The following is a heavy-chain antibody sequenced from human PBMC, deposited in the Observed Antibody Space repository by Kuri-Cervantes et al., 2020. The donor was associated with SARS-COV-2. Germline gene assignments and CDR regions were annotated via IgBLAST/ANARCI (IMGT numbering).Heavy chain of an antibody. CDR3: ARSLSTLRATNAFDI. J-gene: IGHJ3*02. CDR1: GGSFSNFH. CDR2: INYSGTT. D-gene: IGHD1-26*01. Sequence: SETLSLTCGVYGGSFSNFHWNWVRQPPGKGLEWIGEINYSGTTNYNPSLKSRVTISVDTSKNQFSLNLTSVTAADSAVYYCARSLSTLRATNAFDIWSQGTMVTVSS. V-gene: IGHV4-34*01.